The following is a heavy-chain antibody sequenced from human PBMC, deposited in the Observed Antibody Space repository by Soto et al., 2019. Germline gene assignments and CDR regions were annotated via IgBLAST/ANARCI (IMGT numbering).Heavy chain of an antibody. V-gene: IGHV3-20*04. CDR1: GFTFDDYG. D-gene: IGHD3-10*01. CDR2: INWNGGST. J-gene: IGHJ5*02. CDR3: ARGALTGSGSYLFDP. Sequence: PGGSLRLSCAASGFTFDDYGMSWVRQAPGKGLEWVSGINWNGGSTGYADSVKGRFTISRDNAKNSLYLQMNSLRAEDTALYYCARGALTGSGSYLFDPWGQGTLVTVSS.